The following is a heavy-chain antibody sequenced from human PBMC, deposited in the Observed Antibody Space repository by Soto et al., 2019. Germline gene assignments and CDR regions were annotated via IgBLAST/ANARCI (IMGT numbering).Heavy chain of an antibody. J-gene: IGHJ5*02. V-gene: IGHV1-18*01. Sequence: QVQLVQSGAEVKKPGASVKVSCKASGYTFTTYGINWVRQAPGQGLEWMGWISAYNGNTNYAQKLKGTVTMTTDTSTSTAYMELRSLRSDDTAVYYCARDRGQWLSKGEFDPWGQGTLVTVSS. D-gene: IGHD6-19*01. CDR3: ARDRGQWLSKGEFDP. CDR2: ISAYNGNT. CDR1: GYTFTTYG.